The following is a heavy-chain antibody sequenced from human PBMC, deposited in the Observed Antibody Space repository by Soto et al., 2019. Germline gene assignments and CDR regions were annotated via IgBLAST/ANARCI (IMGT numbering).Heavy chain of an antibody. CDR3: ASGGGTDAFDI. V-gene: IGHV4-4*07. CDR2: IYTSGST. CDR1: GGSISSYY. Sequence: PSETLSLTCTVSGGSISSYYWSWIRQPAGKGLGWIGRIYTSGSTNYNPSLKSRVTMSVDTSKNQFSLKLSSVTAADTAVYYCASGGGTDAFDIWGQGTMVTVSS. D-gene: IGHD2-15*01. J-gene: IGHJ3*02.